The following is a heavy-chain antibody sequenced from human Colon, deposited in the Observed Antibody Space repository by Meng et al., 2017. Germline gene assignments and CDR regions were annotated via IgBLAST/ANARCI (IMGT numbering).Heavy chain of an antibody. CDR3: VRSSAWVRTGFDP. CDR1: GGSISTSGYY. V-gene: IGHV4-39*01. CDR2: IGHSGFT. D-gene: IGHD6-19*01. J-gene: IGHJ5*02. Sequence: QPQLQESGPGRVRSTEARSLTRSVSGGSISTSGYYWGWIRQPPGKGLEWIGRIGHSGFTYYTPSLKSRVTVSIDTSRNQFSLWLTSVTAADTAVYYCVRSSAWVRTGFDPWGQGTLVTVSS.